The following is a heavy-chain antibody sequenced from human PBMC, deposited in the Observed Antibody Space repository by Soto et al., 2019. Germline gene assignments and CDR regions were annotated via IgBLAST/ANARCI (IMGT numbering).Heavy chain of an antibody. Sequence: QVQLVQSEGEMKKPGASVTVSCKASGDNFTNYGISWVRQAPGQGLQWMGWISGYNGNTHDAHKFQGRVTMTTDTSTATAYIELRSLRSDDTAVYYCARDIVVGTPAIPLPFYPYDGMDVWGQGTTVTVSS. D-gene: IGHD2-2*02. CDR3: ARDIVVGTPAIPLPFYPYDGMDV. CDR1: GDNFTNYG. CDR2: ISGYNGNT. V-gene: IGHV1-18*04. J-gene: IGHJ6*02.